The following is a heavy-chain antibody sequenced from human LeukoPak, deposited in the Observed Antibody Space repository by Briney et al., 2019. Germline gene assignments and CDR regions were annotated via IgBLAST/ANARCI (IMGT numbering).Heavy chain of an antibody. J-gene: IGHJ3*02. Sequence: PSETLSLTCAVYGGSFSGYYWSWIRQPPGKGLEWIGEINHSGSTNYNPSLKSRVTISVDTSKNQFSLKLSSVAAADTAVYYCARLITVVAFDIWGQGTMVTVSS. CDR3: ARLITVVAFDI. D-gene: IGHD3-16*01. CDR1: GGSFSGYY. CDR2: INHSGST. V-gene: IGHV4-34*01.